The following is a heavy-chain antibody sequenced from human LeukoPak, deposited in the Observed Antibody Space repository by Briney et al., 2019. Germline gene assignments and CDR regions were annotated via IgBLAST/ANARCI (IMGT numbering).Heavy chain of an antibody. CDR2: IKQDGTEK. CDR1: GFTFTSYY. J-gene: IGHJ5*02. D-gene: IGHD6-19*01. CDR3: ARQWKWFDP. V-gene: IGHV3-7*01. Sequence: GGSLRLSCAASGFTFTSYYLSWIRQAPVKGLEWVANIKQDGTEKDYVDSVKGRFTISRDNDKSSVYLQMNSLSVEDTAVYYCARQWKWFDPWGQGTLVTVSS.